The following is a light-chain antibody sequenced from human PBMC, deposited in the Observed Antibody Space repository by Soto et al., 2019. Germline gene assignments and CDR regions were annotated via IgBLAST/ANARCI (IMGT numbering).Light chain of an antibody. V-gene: IGKV3-20*01. Sequence: VLAQYRGRLWLFSEERETLAWRESQSVSSIYLAWYQHKPGQSPRLLIYGASARATGIPARFSGSGSGTELTLATSILNSEGSLVYAWQQYGRSTLLPFGGGTKVDIK. CDR2: GAS. CDR3: QQYGRSTLLP. CDR1: QSVSSIY. J-gene: IGKJ4*01.